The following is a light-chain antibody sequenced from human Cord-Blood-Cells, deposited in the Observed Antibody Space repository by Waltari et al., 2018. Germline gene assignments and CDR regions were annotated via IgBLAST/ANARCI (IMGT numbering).Light chain of an antibody. CDR1: SSDVGGYNY. V-gene: IGLV2-14*01. Sequence: QSALTQPVSVSGSPGPSITISCTGTSSDVGGYNYVSWYQQHPGQAPKLMIYEVSNRPSGVSNRFSGSKSGNTASLTISGLQAEDEADYYCSSYTSSSTYVFGTGTKVTVL. J-gene: IGLJ1*01. CDR2: EVS. CDR3: SSYTSSSTYV.